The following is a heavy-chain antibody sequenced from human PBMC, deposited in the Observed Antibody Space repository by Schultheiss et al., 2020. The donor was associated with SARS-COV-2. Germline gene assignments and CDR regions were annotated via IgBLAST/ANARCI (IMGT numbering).Heavy chain of an antibody. D-gene: IGHD3-16*02. CDR1: GFTFSSYS. CDR2: ISSSTGYI. Sequence: GGSLRLSCVGSGFTFSSYSMNWVRQAPGKGLEWVSSISSSTGYIFYADSVKGRFTIYRDNAKNSLYLQMNSLRAEDTAVYYCARYMISFGGIIVSGFDYWGQGALVTVSS. CDR3: ARYMISFGGIIVSGFDY. J-gene: IGHJ4*02. V-gene: IGHV3-21*01.